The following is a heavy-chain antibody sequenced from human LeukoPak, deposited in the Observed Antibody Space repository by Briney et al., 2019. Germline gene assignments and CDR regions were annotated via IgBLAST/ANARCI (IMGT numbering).Heavy chain of an antibody. CDR1: GFTFSSYA. CDR3: AKAPAVADFNWFDP. V-gene: IGHV3-23*01. D-gene: IGHD6-19*01. Sequence: LAGGSLRLSCAASGFTFSSYAMSWVRQAPGKGLEWVSAISGSGGGTYYADSVKGRFTISRDNSKNTLYLQMNSLRAEDTAVYYCAKAPAVADFNWFDPWGQGTLVTVSS. CDR2: ISGSGGGT. J-gene: IGHJ5*02.